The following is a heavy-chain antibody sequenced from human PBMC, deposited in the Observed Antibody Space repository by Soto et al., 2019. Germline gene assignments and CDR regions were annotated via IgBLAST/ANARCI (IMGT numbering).Heavy chain of an antibody. CDR3: AREMGYCSSSSCWGGFDP. D-gene: IGHD2-2*01. J-gene: IGHJ5*02. CDR2: INPNSGGT. CDR1: GYTFTGYY. V-gene: IGHV1-2*02. Sequence: ASVKVSCKASGYTFTGYYIHCVRQAPGQGLEWMGWINPNSGGTNCAQKFQGRVTMTRDTSISTAYMELSRLGSDDTAVYHCAREMGYCSSSSCWGGFDPWGQGTLVTVSS.